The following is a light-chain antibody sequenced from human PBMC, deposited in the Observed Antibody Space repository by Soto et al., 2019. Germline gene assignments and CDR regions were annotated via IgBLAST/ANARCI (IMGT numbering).Light chain of an antibody. CDR2: DNN. CDR1: SSNIGNNY. Sequence: QSVLTQPPSVSVAPGQKVTISCSGSSSNIGNNYVSWYQQLPGTAPKLLIYDNNKRPSGIPDRFSGSKSGTSATLGITGLQTGDEADYYCGKWDSSLSAGYVFGTGTKLTVL. CDR3: GKWDSSLSAGYV. V-gene: IGLV1-51*01. J-gene: IGLJ1*01.